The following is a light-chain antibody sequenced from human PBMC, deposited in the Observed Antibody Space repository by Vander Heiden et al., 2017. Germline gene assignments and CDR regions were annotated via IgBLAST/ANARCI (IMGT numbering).Light chain of an antibody. CDR1: QSFSSW. CDR3: QQYNTYWT. Sequence: DIQMTQSPSTLSASVGDRVTITCRASQSFSSWLAWYQQKPGKAPNLLIYKASTLESGVPSRFSGSGSGTELTLTISSLQPDDFATYYCQQYNTYWTFGQGTKVEIK. V-gene: IGKV1-5*03. J-gene: IGKJ1*01. CDR2: KAS.